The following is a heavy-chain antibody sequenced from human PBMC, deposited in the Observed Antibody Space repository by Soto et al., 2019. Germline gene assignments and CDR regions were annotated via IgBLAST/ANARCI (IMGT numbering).Heavy chain of an antibody. CDR1: GFTFSSYG. D-gene: IGHD2-21*02. CDR3: AKDGRAYCGGDCYYSDY. Sequence: QVQLVESGGGVVQPGRSLRLSCAASGFTFSSYGMHWVRQAPGKGLEWVAVISYDGSNKYYADSVKGRFTISRDNSKNKLYLQLHSLRAEDTAVYYCAKDGRAYCGGDCYYSDYWGQGALVTVSS. V-gene: IGHV3-30*18. CDR2: ISYDGSNK. J-gene: IGHJ4*02.